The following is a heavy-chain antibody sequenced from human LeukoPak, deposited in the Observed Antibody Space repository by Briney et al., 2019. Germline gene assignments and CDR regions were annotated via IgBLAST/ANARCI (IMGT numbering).Heavy chain of an antibody. CDR3: ARRGVWGSYRYKYYFDY. D-gene: IGHD3-16*02. CDR2: ISSNGGST. CDR1: GFTFSSYA. Sequence: GGSLRLSCAASGFTFSSYAMHSVRQAPGKGLEYVSAISSNGGSTYYANSVKGRFTISRDNSKNTLYLQMGSLRAEDMAVYYCARRGVWGSYRYKYYFDYWGEGTLVTVSS. J-gene: IGHJ4*02. V-gene: IGHV3-64*01.